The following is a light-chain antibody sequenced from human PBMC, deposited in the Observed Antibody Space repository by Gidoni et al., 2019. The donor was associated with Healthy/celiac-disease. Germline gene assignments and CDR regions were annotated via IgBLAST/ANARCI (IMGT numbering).Light chain of an antibody. V-gene: IGLV2-8*01. Sequence: QSALTQPPSASGSPGQSVTIACTGTSSDVGGYNSVSWYQHHPGKAPKLIIYEVSKRPSGVPDRFSGSKSGNTASLTVSGLQAEDEADYYCSSYAGSNNFVVFGGGTKLTVL. J-gene: IGLJ2*01. CDR2: EVS. CDR1: SSDVGGYNS. CDR3: SSYAGSNNFVV.